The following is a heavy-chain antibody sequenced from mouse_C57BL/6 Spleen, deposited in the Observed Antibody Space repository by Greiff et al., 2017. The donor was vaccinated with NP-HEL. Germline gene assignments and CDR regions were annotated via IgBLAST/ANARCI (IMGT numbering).Heavy chain of an antibody. J-gene: IGHJ4*01. CDR2: ISSGSSTI. CDR1: GFTFSDYG. Sequence: EVKVVESGGGLVKPGGSLKLSCAASGFTFSDYGMHWVRQAPEKGLEWVAYISSGSSTIYYADTVKGRFTISRDNAKNTLFLQMTSLRSEDTAMYYCARYDYGSSPYAMDYWGQGTSVTVSS. V-gene: IGHV5-17*01. D-gene: IGHD1-1*01. CDR3: ARYDYGSSPYAMDY.